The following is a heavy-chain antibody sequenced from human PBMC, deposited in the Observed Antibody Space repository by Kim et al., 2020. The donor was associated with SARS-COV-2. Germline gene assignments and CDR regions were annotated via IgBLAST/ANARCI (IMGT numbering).Heavy chain of an antibody. D-gene: IGHD6-6*01. CDR2: IRSKANSYAT. CDR3: TRSSPGGIGAFDY. CDR1: GFTFSGSA. V-gene: IGHV3-73*01. Sequence: GGSLRLSCAASGFTFSGSAMHWVRQASGKGLEWVGRIRSKANSYATAYAASVKGRFTISRDDSKNTAYLQMNSLKTEDTAVYYCTRSSPGGIGAFDYWGQGTLVTVSS. J-gene: IGHJ4*02.